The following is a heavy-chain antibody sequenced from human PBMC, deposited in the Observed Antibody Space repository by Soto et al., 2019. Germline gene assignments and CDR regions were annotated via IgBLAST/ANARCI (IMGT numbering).Heavy chain of an antibody. J-gene: IGHJ4*02. D-gene: IGHD3-16*02. CDR2: ISYDGSNK. CDR1: GFTFSSYA. V-gene: IGHV3-30-3*01. CDR3: ASLRLGELSSPDY. Sequence: GSLRLSCAASGFTFSSYAMHWVRQAPGKGLEWVAVISYDGSNKYYADSVKGRFTISRDNSKNTLYLQMNSLRAEDTAVYYCASLRLGELSSPDYWGQGTLVTVS.